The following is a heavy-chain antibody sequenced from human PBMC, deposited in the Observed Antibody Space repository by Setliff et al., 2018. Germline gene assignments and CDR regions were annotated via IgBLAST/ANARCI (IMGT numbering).Heavy chain of an antibody. Sequence: GGSLRLSCAASGFTFDDYAMHWVRQAPGKGLEWVSLISWDGGSTYYADSVRGRFTISRDNSKNSLYLQMNSLRAEDTALYYCAKDSGVDIGGGECYIPPPDAYWGQGTLVTVSS. CDR1: GFTFDDYA. CDR2: ISWDGGST. V-gene: IGHV3-43D*03. J-gene: IGHJ4*02. D-gene: IGHD2-21*01. CDR3: AKDSGVDIGGGECYIPPPDAY.